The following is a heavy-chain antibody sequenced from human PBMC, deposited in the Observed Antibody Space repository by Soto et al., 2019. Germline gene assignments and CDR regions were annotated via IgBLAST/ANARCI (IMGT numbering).Heavy chain of an antibody. J-gene: IGHJ4*02. V-gene: IGHV3-7*03. D-gene: IGHD3-10*01. CDR3: ATLPVYGSGFGY. CDR1: GFTFGNFW. CDR2: INEAGSEK. Sequence: GGSLRLSCVTSGFTFGNFWLTWVRQAQGKGLEWVANINEAGSEKHYLDSVKGRFTISRDNAKKSVYLQMNSLRPEDTVLFFCATLPVYGSGFGYWCQGTPVTVSS.